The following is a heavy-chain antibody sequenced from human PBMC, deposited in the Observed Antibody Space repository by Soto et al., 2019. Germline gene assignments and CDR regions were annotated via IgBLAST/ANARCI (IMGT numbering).Heavy chain of an antibody. Sequence: GASVKVSCKASGYTFTSYGISWVRQAPGQGLEWMGWISAYNGDTNYAQKLQGRVTMTTDTSTSTAYMELRSLRSDDTAVYYCARDYNPHYYYDSSGYKRVAWFDPWGQGTLVTVSS. J-gene: IGHJ5*02. CDR2: ISAYNGDT. CDR3: ARDYNPHYYYDSSGYKRVAWFDP. CDR1: GYTFTSYG. V-gene: IGHV1-18*01. D-gene: IGHD3-22*01.